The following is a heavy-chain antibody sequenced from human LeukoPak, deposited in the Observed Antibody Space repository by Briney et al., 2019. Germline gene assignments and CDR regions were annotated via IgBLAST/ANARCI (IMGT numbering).Heavy chain of an antibody. V-gene: IGHV1-2*02. Sequence: ASVKASCTASGYTFTGYYMHWVRQAPGQGLEWMGWINPNSGGTNYAQKFQGRVTMTRDTSINTAYMELSRLRSDDTAVYYCARTADVYDYWGQGTLVTVST. J-gene: IGHJ4*02. CDR3: ARTADVYDY. CDR1: GYTFTGYY. CDR2: INPNSGGT. D-gene: IGHD1-14*01.